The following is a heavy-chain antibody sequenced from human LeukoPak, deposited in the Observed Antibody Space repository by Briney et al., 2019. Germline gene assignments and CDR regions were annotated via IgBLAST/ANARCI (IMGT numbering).Heavy chain of an antibody. Sequence: SETLSLTCTVSGGPVSSGSYYWSWIRQPPGKGLEWIGYIYHSGSTNYNPSLKSRVTISVDTSKNQFSLKLSSVTAADTAVYYCARRLVGQTFDYWGQGTLVTVSS. V-gene: IGHV4-61*01. D-gene: IGHD3-10*01. CDR2: IYHSGST. CDR3: ARRLVGQTFDY. J-gene: IGHJ4*02. CDR1: GGPVSSGSYY.